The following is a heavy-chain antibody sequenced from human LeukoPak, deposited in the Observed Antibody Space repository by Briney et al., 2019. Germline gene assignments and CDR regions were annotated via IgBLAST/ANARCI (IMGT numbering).Heavy chain of an antibody. J-gene: IGHJ3*02. CDR2: ISYSGST. V-gene: IGHV4-59*08. CDR3: ARLLNNDNGGDPDTFDM. CDR1: GGSISRHY. D-gene: IGHD2-21*02. Sequence: SETLSLTCSVSGGSISRHYWSWIRQPPGKGLEWIGYISYSGSTGYNPSFQSRVTISMEMSKTHFSLKLTSVTAADTAVYYCARLLNNDNGGDPDTFDMWGPGTMVTVSS.